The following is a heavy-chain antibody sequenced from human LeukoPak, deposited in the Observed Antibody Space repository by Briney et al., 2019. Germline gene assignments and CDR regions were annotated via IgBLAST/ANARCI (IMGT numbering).Heavy chain of an antibody. CDR1: GGSISSYY. CDR3: ARHDLTGRAYMDV. CDR2: IYDSGST. Sequence: SETLSLTCTVSGGSISSYYWSWIRQPPGKGLEWIGYIYDSGSTDYNPSLKSRVTISADTSKNQFSLKLSSVTAADTAVYYCARHDLTGRAYMDVWGKGTTVTVSS. D-gene: IGHD3-10*01. J-gene: IGHJ6*04. V-gene: IGHV4-59*08.